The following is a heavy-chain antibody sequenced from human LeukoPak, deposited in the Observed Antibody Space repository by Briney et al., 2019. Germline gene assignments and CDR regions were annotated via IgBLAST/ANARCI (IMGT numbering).Heavy chain of an antibody. Sequence: SETLSLTCTVSGGSISSDYWSWIRQPPGKGLEWIGYIYYSGSTNYNPSLKSRVTISVDTSKNQFSLKLSSVTAADTAVYYCARQMDTAMVTGHYYYYMDVWGKGTTVTVSS. CDR1: GGSISSDY. V-gene: IGHV4-59*08. D-gene: IGHD5-18*01. CDR2: IYYSGST. J-gene: IGHJ6*03. CDR3: ARQMDTAMVTGHYYYYMDV.